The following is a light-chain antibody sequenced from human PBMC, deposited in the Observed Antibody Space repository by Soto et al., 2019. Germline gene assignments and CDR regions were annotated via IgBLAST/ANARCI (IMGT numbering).Light chain of an antibody. V-gene: IGLV2-14*03. J-gene: IGLJ2*01. CDR1: SSDVGGYNY. Sequence: QSALTQPASVSGSPGQSITISCTGTSSDVGGYNYVSWYQYHPGKAPKLMIYDVSNRPSGVSNRFSGSKSANTASLTISGLQADDEADYYCSSYTTTRTLVFGGGTKLTVL. CDR3: SSYTTTRTLV. CDR2: DVS.